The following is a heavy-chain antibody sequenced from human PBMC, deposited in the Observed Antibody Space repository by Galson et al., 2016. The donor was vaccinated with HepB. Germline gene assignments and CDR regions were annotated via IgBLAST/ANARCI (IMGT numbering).Heavy chain of an antibody. V-gene: IGHV3-21*01. D-gene: IGHD3-9*01. CDR1: GFTFSSYK. CDR3: ARVRGYDVLTGPKRGAEYFQH. CDR2: ISSSSSYI. Sequence: SLRLSCAASGFTFSSYKMNWVRQAPGKGLEWVSSISSSSSYIDYADSVKGRFTISRDNAQNSLYLQMNSLRAEDTAIYFCARVRGYDVLTGPKRGAEYFQHWGQGTLVTVSS. J-gene: IGHJ1*01.